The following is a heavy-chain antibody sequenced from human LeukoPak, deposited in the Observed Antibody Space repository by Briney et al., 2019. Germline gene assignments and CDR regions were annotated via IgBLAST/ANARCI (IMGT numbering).Heavy chain of an antibody. Sequence: GGSLRLSCAASGFTFSIDWMSWVRQAPGKGLEWVANIKEDGSEKYYVDSVKGRFTISRDNAKNSLYLQMNSLRAEDTAVYYCARGGDGYNSDYFDYCGQGTLVTVSS. J-gene: IGHJ4*02. D-gene: IGHD5-24*01. V-gene: IGHV3-7*01. CDR1: GFTFSIDW. CDR2: IKEDGSEK. CDR3: ARGGDGYNSDYFDY.